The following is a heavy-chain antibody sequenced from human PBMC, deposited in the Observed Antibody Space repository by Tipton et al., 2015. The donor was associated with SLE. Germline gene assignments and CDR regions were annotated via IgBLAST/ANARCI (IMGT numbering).Heavy chain of an antibody. CDR3: ARGGIVGATGWFDP. CDR1: GGSISSSSYY. D-gene: IGHD1-26*01. V-gene: IGHV4-61*05. J-gene: IGHJ5*02. Sequence: TLSLTCTVSGGSISSSSYYWSWIRQPPGKGLEWIGYNYYSGSTNYNPSLKSRVTISVDTSKNQFSLKLISVTAADTAVYYCARGGIVGATGWFDPCGQGTLVTVSS. CDR2: NYYSGST.